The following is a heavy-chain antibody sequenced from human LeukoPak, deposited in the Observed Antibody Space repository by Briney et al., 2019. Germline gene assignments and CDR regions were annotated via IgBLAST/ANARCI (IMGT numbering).Heavy chain of an antibody. CDR1: GGPFSGYF. V-gene: IGHV4-34*01. CDR3: ARRYYYKLGSFPFDF. J-gene: IGHJ4*02. CDR2: IHNSGTT. Sequence: SETMSLTSAVAGGPFSGYFCSWIRQSSGKGLEWIGEIHNSGTTNYNPSPNSRVTISEDTSKNQFYLNLSSVTAADTAVYYCARRYYYKLGSFPFDFWGQGTLVTVSS. D-gene: IGHD2/OR15-2a*01.